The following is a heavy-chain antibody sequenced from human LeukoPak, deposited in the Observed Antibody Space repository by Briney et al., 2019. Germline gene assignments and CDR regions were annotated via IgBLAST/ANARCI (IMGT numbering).Heavy chain of an antibody. D-gene: IGHD3-10*01. CDR2: LSPDGSST. J-gene: IGHJ4*02. CDR1: GFTFSSYW. CDR3: AKDRGYMDSRLGFDY. V-gene: IGHV3-74*01. Sequence: GGSLRLSCAASGFTFSSYWMQWVRQAPGKGLVRVSRLSPDGSSTTSADSVKGRFTISRDNAKNTLYLQMNSLRAEDTAVYYCAKDRGYMDSRLGFDYWGQGTLVTVSS.